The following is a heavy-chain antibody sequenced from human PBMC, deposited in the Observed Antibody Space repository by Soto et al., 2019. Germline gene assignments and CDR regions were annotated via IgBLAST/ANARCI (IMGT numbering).Heavy chain of an antibody. J-gene: IGHJ4*02. V-gene: IGHV3-23*01. CDR1: GFTFNNYA. Sequence: PGGSLRLSCAASGFTFNNYALTWVRQAPGKGLEWVSTISVSGGTTHYSDSVKGRFTISRDNSKKTVYLQMHGLRADDTAVYYCAKGLYYHDSSGYRVFDYWGQGALVTVSS. CDR3: AKGLYYHDSSGYRVFDY. D-gene: IGHD3-22*01. CDR2: ISVSGGTT.